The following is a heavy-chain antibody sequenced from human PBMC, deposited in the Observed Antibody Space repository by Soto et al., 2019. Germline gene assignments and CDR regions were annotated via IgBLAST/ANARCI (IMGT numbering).Heavy chain of an antibody. V-gene: IGHV3-30-3*01. CDR2: ISYDGSNK. D-gene: IGHD5-12*01. CDR1: GFTFSSYA. CDR3: ARGEMATSPFDH. Sequence: GGSLRLSCAASGFTFSSYAMHWVRQAPGKGLEWVAVISYDGSNKYYADSVKGRFTISRDNSKNTLYLQMNSLRAEDTAVYYCARGEMATSPFDHWGQGTLVTVSS. J-gene: IGHJ4*02.